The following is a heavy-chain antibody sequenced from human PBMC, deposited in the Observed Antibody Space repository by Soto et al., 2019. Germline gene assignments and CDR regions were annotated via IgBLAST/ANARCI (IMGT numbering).Heavy chain of an antibody. CDR1: VGSITNTDYY. CDR3: ARDGPYYYAMDV. V-gene: IGHV4-30-4*01. J-gene: IGHJ6*02. CDR2: IDYSGST. Sequence: PSETLSLTCSVSVGSITNTDYYWNWIRQSPGKGLEWIGSIDYSGSTYYNPSLKSRVIISADTSKNLFSLKLRSVTAADTALYFCARDGPYYYAMDVWGQGTTVTVSS.